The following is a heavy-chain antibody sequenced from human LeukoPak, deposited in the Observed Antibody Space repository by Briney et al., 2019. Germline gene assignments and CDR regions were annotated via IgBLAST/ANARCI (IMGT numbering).Heavy chain of an antibody. CDR1: GGSFSGYY. J-gene: IGHJ4*02. V-gene: IGHV4-34*01. CDR3: ARVTFTMIVVVITEPYFDY. Sequence: SETLSLTCAVYGGSFSGYYWSWIRQPPGKGLEWIGEINHSGSTNYNPSLKSRVTISVATSKNQFSLKLSSVTAADTAVYYCARVTFTMIVVVITEPYFDYWGQRTLVTVSS. D-gene: IGHD3-22*01. CDR2: INHSGST.